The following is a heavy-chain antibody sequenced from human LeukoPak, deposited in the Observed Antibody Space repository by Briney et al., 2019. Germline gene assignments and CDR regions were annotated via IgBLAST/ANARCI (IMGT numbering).Heavy chain of an antibody. J-gene: IGHJ4*02. CDR2: INHSGST. V-gene: IGHV4-34*01. CDR1: GGSFSVYY. CDR3: ARALSSGYYSLNY. D-gene: IGHD3-22*01. Sequence: KPSETLPLTCAVYGGSFSVYYWSWIRQPPGKGLEWIGEINHSGSTNYNPSLKSRVTISVDTSKNQFSLKLSSVTAADTAVYYCARALSSGYYSLNYWGQGTLVTVSS.